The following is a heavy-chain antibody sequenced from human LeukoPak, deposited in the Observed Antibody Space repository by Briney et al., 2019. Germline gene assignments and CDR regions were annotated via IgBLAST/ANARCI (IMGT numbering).Heavy chain of an antibody. J-gene: IGHJ4*02. V-gene: IGHV4-59*08. Sequence: SETLSLTCTVSGGSINNFFWNWVRQPPGKGLEWIGYIYYSGSTNYNPYLKSRVTISVDTSKNQFSLKLRSVTAADTAVYYCARGTAPDTHWGQGALVTVSS. CDR1: GGSINNFF. CDR2: IYYSGST. D-gene: IGHD6-13*01. CDR3: ARGTAPDTH.